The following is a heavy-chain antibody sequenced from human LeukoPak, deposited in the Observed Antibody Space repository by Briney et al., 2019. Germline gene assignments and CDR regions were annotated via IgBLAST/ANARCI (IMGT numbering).Heavy chain of an antibody. Sequence: GGSLRLSCAASGFTFRSYWMKQDGSDKYYVDSVKGRFTISRDNAKNSVYLQLNSLRAEDTAVYFCARGSPGYSFGFSNWGQGTMVTVSS. CDR3: ARGSPGYSFGFSN. CDR2: QDGSDK. CDR1: GFTFRSYW. J-gene: IGHJ3*01. V-gene: IGHV3-7*03. D-gene: IGHD5-18*01.